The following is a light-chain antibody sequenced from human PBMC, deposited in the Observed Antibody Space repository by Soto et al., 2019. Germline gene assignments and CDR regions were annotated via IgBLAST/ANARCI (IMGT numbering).Light chain of an antibody. J-gene: IGKJ1*01. Sequence: EIFLTQSPGTLSLSPGEGTTLSCRASESVASLAWYQQKPGQAPRLLIYGASTRANGIPDRFSGSGSGTDFTLTISTLEPEDFEVDYCKYYGGSPRTFGRGTKVDIK. CDR2: GAS. CDR1: ESVAS. V-gene: IGKV3-20*01. CDR3: KYYGGSPRT.